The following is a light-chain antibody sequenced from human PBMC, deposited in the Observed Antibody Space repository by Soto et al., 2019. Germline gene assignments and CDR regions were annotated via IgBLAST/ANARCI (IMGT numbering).Light chain of an antibody. J-gene: IGKJ1*01. V-gene: IGKV3-20*01. Sequence: EMVLTQSPATFPSSPGAGATLFCRASQRGSSSYLGRYQQKPGQAPRLLIYCAPSSATGIPDRFSGSGCGTDFNLTISRPEPEDVAVYSCQQYGSAPWTFGQGTKVEIK. CDR3: QQYGSAPWT. CDR1: QRGSSSY. CDR2: CAP.